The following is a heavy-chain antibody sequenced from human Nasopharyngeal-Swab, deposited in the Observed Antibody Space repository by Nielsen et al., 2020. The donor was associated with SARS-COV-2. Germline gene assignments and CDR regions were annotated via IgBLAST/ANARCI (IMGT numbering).Heavy chain of an antibody. CDR1: GFSFTASN. V-gene: IGHV1-58*01. CDR2: IVVGSGYT. Sequence: SVKVSCKASGFSFTASNVQWLRQTRGQRLEWIGWIVVGSGYTKYSQNFQNRVTITRDMSTGTAFMELSSLRSEDSAVYFWAIGGGLLPTWGQGTLVTVSS. CDR3: AIGGGLLPT. D-gene: IGHD2-15*01. J-gene: IGHJ4*02.